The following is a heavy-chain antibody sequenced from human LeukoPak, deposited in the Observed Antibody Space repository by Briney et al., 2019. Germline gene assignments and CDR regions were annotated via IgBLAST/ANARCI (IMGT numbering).Heavy chain of an antibody. CDR3: ARPRDYYDSSPAFDI. V-gene: IGHV1-46*01. Sequence: ASVKVSCKASGYTFTSYYMHWVRQAPGQGLEWMGIINPSGDSTSYAQKFQGRVTMTRDTSISTAYMELSRLRSDDTAVYYCARPRDYYDSSPAFDIWGQGTMVTVSS. D-gene: IGHD3-22*01. J-gene: IGHJ3*02. CDR2: INPSGDST. CDR1: GYTFTSYY.